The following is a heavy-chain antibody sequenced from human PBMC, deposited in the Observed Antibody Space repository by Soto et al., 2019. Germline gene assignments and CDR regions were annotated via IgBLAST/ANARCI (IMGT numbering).Heavy chain of an antibody. J-gene: IGHJ5*02. V-gene: IGHV4-34*01. CDR2: INHSGST. CDR3: ARGQWKQQLDNWFDP. Sequence: PSETLSLTCAVYGGSFSGYYWSWIRQPPGKGLEWIGEINHSGSTNYNPSHKSRVTISVDTSKNQLSLKLSSVTAADTSLYYCARGQWKQQLDNWFDPWGQGTLVTVSS. CDR1: GGSFSGYY. D-gene: IGHD6-13*01.